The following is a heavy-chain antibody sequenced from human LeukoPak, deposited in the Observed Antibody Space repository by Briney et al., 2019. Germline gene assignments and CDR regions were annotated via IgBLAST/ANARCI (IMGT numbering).Heavy chain of an antibody. CDR1: GDSVSSNSVT. J-gene: IGHJ5*02. CDR3: ARRLTQYDCFDP. CDR2: TYYRSTWYN. D-gene: IGHD2-2*01. V-gene: IGHV6-1*01. Sequence: SQTHSLTCAISGDSVSSNSVTWNWIRQSPSRSHEWLGRTYYRSTWYNDYAVSVRGRITVNPDTSKNQFSLHLNSVTPEDTAVYYCARRLTQYDCFDPWGQGILVTVSS.